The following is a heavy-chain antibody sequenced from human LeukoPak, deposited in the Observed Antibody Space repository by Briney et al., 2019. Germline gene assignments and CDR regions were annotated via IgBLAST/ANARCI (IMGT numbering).Heavy chain of an antibody. V-gene: IGHV6-1*01. Sequence: SQTLSLTCAISGDTVSRDNAAWNWIRQSPSRGLEWLGRTYYRSKWYYDYGASVRGRITINLDTSKNQFSLHLNSVTPEDTAIYYCARAHWPQIVYVLDNWGQGTLVTVSS. CDR1: GDTVSRDNAA. D-gene: IGHD3-16*01. CDR2: TYYRSKWYY. J-gene: IGHJ4*02. CDR3: ARAHWPQIVYVLDN.